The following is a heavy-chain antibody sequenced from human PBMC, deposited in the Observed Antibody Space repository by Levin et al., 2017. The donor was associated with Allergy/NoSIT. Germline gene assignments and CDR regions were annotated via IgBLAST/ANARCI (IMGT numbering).Heavy chain of an antibody. CDR3: ARIRTLYFGSTSYAYGMDV. Sequence: SETLSLTCSVSGGSISGYYWSWIRQPPGKGLEWIGYIYYNGNTHSNPSLKSRVAISLGTSENQFSLKLSSVTAADTALYYCARIRTLYFGSTSYAYGMDVWGQGATVTVSS. CDR2: IYYNGNT. CDR1: GGSISGYY. J-gene: IGHJ6*02. V-gene: IGHV4-59*01. D-gene: IGHD3-10*01.